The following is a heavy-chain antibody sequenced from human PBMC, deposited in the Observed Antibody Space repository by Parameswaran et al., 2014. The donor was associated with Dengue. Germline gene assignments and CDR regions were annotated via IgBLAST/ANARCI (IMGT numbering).Heavy chain of an antibody. CDR2: IYWNDDK. CDR3: ARRRVYYYGSGSYGNAFDI. V-gene: IGHV2-5*01. J-gene: IGHJ3*02. CDR1: G. D-gene: IGHD3-10*01. Sequence: GARWIRQPPGKALEWLALIYWNDDKRYSPSLKSRLTITKDTSKNQVVLTVTNMDPVDTATYYCARRRVYYYGSGSYGNAFDIWGQGTMVTVSS.